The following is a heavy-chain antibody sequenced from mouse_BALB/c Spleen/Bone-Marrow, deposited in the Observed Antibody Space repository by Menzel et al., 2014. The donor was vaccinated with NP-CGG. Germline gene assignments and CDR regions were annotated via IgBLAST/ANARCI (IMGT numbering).Heavy chain of an antibody. J-gene: IGHJ4*01. V-gene: IGHV1-82*01. CDR3: ARSDGYRAMDY. CDR2: IYPGDGDT. D-gene: IGHD2-3*01. CDR1: DYAFSSSW. Sequence: QVQLQQSGPELVKPGASVKISCKASDYAFSSSWMNWVKQRPGQGLEWIGRIYPGDGDTNYNGKFKGKATLTADKSSSTAYMQLSSLTSVDSAVYFCARSDGYRAMDYWGQGTSVSVST.